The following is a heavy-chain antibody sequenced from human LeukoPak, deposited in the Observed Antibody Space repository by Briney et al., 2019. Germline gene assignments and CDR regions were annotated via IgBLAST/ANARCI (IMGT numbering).Heavy chain of an antibody. CDR2: IYYSGST. V-gene: IGHV4-39*07. CDR3: AGETVTIPSGED. Sequence: SETLSLTCTVSGGSISSSDSYWGWIRQPPGKGLEWIGSIYYSGSTYYNPSLKSRVTISVDTSKNQFSLKLSSVTAADTAVYYCAGETVTIPSGEDWGQGTLVTVSS. J-gene: IGHJ4*02. D-gene: IGHD4-11*01. CDR1: GGSISSSDSY.